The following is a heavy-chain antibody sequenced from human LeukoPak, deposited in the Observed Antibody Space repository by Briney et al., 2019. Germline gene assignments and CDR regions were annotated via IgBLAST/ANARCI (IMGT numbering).Heavy chain of an antibody. D-gene: IGHD3-10*01. CDR2: ISWNSGNI. V-gene: IGHV3-9*01. CDR3: AKDTYGSGSMNFDY. J-gene: IGHJ4*02. Sequence: GGSLRLSCAASGFTFDDYAMHWVRQAPGKGLEWVSGISWNSGNIDFADSVQGRFTISRDNAKNSLYLQMNSLRPEDTALYYCAKDTYGSGSMNFDYWGQGTLVTVSS. CDR1: GFTFDDYA.